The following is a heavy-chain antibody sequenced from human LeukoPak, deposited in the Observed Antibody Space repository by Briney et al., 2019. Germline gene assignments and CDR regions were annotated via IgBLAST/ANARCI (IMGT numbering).Heavy chain of an antibody. CDR2: IHISGTT. CDR1: GGSISDYY. Sequence: SETLSLTCTVSGGSISDYYWSWVRQPAGKGLEWLGRIHISGTTYYNPSLKSRFTMSIDTSKNQFSLKLSSVTAADTAVYYCARESSRTPLFGSGSHFDYWGQGTLVTVSS. J-gene: IGHJ4*02. V-gene: IGHV4-4*07. CDR3: ARESSRTPLFGSGSHFDY. D-gene: IGHD3-10*01.